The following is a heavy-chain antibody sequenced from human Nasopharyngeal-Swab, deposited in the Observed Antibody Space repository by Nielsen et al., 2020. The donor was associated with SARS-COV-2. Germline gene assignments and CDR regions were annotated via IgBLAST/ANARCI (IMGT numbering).Heavy chain of an antibody. CDR3: ARDGGYCSSTSCYGGFDY. V-gene: IGHV3-20*04. J-gene: IGHJ4*02. Sequence: GGSLQISCAASGFTFDDYGMSWVRQAPGKGLEWVSGINWNGGSTGYADSVKGRFTISRDNAKNSLYLQMNSLRAEDTALYYCARDGGYCSSTSCYGGFDYWGQGTPVTVSS. D-gene: IGHD2-2*01. CDR1: GFTFDDYG. CDR2: INWNGGST.